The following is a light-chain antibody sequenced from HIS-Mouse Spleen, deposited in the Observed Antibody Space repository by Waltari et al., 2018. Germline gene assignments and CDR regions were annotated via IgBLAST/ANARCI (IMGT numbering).Light chain of an antibody. J-gene: IGLJ2*01. V-gene: IGLV3-10*01. CDR1: ALPKKY. CDR3: YSTDSSGNHRV. Sequence: SYELTQPPSVSVSPGQTARITCSGDALPKKYAYWYRQKSGQAPVLVIYEDSKRPSGMPGRFSGSSSGTMATLTISGAQVEDEADYYCYSTDSSGNHRVFGGGTKLTVL. CDR2: EDS.